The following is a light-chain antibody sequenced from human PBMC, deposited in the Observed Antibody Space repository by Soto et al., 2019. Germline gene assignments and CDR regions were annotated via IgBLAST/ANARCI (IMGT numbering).Light chain of an antibody. J-gene: IGKJ4*01. CDR2: GAS. CDR1: QSVADN. CDR3: QQYYSTPLT. V-gene: IGKV3-15*01. Sequence: EVVMTQSPATLSVSPGERVTLSCRSSQSVADNLAWFQQKPGQGPRLLIYGASTRATGIPARFSGSGSETDFTLTISSLQAEDVAVYYCQQYYSTPLTFGGGTKVDIK.